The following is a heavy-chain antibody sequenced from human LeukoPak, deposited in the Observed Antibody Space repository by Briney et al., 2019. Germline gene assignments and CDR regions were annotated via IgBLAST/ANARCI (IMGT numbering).Heavy chain of an antibody. D-gene: IGHD3-22*01. J-gene: IGHJ3*02. CDR2: ISSSGSTI. CDR3: ARDSGSGYYRDAFDI. V-gene: IGHV3-11*01. Sequence: GGSLRLSCAASGFTFSDYYMSWLRQAPGKGLEGVSYISSSGSTIYYADSVKGRFTISRDNAKNSLYLQMNSLRAEDTAVYYCARDSGSGYYRDAFDIWGQGTMVTVSS. CDR1: GFTFSDYY.